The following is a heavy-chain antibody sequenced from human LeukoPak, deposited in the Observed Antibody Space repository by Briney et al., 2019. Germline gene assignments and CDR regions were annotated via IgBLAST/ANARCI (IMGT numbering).Heavy chain of an antibody. D-gene: IGHD3-16*02. CDR3: ARLTVWGSYRYDP. J-gene: IGHJ5*02. CDR2: IIPIFGTA. V-gene: IGHV1-69*05. Sequence: GASVKVSCKASGGTFSSYAISWVRQAPGQGLEWMGRIIPIFGTANYAQKFQGRVTITTDESTSTAYMELSSPRSEDTAVYYCARLTVWGSYRYDPWGQGTLVTVSS. CDR1: GGTFSSYA.